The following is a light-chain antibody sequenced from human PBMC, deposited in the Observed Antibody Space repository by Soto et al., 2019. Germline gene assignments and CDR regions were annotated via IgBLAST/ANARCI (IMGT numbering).Light chain of an antibody. CDR1: QSVSSSY. V-gene: IGKV3-20*01. CDR3: QQYGSSPFT. Sequence: EIVLTQSPGTLSLSPGERATLSCRASQSVSSSYLAWYQQKPGQAPRLLIYGASSRATGIPDRFSGSGSGTECTLTISRLEPEDFAVYYCQQYGSSPFTFGQGAKLEIK. J-gene: IGKJ2*01. CDR2: GAS.